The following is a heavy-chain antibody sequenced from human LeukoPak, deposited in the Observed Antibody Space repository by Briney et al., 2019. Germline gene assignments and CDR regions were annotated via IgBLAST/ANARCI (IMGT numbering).Heavy chain of an antibody. CDR1: GGSISSYY. CDR3: ARARRRDAFDI. V-gene: IGHV4-59*01. CDR2: IYYSGST. J-gene: IGHJ3*02. Sequence: PSETLSLACTVSGGSISSYYWSWIRQPPGKGLEWIGYIYYSGSTNYNPSLKSRVTISVDTSKNQFPLKLSSVTAADTAVYYCARARRRDAFDIWGQGTMVTVSS.